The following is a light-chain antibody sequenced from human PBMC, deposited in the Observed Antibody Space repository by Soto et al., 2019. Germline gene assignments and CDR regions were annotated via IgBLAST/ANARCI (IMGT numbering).Light chain of an antibody. CDR2: EVS. CDR1: SSDVVGYNY. V-gene: IGLV2-14*01. J-gene: IGLJ1*01. CDR3: SSYTSSSTQV. Sequence: QSALTQPASVSVSPGQSSTISCTGTSSDVVGYNYVSWYQQHPGKAPKLMIYEVSNRPSGVSNRFSGSKSGNTASLTISGLQAEDEADYYCSSYTSSSTQVFGPGTKLTVL.